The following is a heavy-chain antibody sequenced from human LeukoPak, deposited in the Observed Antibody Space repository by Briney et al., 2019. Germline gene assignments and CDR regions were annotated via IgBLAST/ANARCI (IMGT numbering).Heavy chain of an antibody. J-gene: IGHJ6*03. CDR2: IIPIFGTA. Sequence: SVKVSCKASGGTFSSYAISWVRQAPGQGLEWMGGIIPIFGTANYAQKFQGRVTITTDESTSTAYMELSSLRSEDTAVYYCARESGYCSGGSCYPYYYMDVWGKGTTVTVSS. D-gene: IGHD2-15*01. CDR3: ARESGYCSGGSCYPYYYMDV. V-gene: IGHV1-69*05. CDR1: GGTFSSYA.